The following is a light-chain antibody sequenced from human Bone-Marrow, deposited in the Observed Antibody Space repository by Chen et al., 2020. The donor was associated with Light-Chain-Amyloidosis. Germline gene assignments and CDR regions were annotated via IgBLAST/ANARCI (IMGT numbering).Light chain of an antibody. CDR2: GSS. Sequence: EIVLTQSPGTLSLSPGEGANLSCRDSQTISSNYLNWYQQKFGQAPRLLIYGSSSRATGIPDRFTGSGSGTDFTLTINRLEPEDFAMYYCQQYGTSPLTFGGGTKVEIK. V-gene: IGKV3-20*01. CDR1: QTISSNY. CDR3: QQYGTSPLT. J-gene: IGKJ4*01.